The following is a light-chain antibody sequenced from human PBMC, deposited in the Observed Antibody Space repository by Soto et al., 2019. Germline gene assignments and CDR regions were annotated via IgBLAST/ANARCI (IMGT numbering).Light chain of an antibody. CDR3: QQYNKWPLT. V-gene: IGKV3-15*01. CDR1: QSVSSN. CDR2: GTS. Sequence: EIVMTQSPATLSESPGERATLSCRASQSVSSNLAWYQQKRGQAPRLLIYGTSTGATGIPARFSGSGSGTEFTLTISSLQSEDFAVYYCQQYNKWPLTFGGGTKVEIK. J-gene: IGKJ4*01.